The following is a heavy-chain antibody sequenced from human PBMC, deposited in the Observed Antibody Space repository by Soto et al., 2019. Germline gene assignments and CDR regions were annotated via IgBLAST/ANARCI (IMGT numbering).Heavy chain of an antibody. Sequence: PSETLSLTCAFYGGSFSGYYWSWIRQPPGKGLEWIGEINHSGSTNYNPSLKSRVTISVDTSKNQFSLKLSSVTAADTAVYYCARGVNVVPNYFDYWGQGTLVTVSS. CDR2: INHSGST. CDR3: ARGVNVVPNYFDY. V-gene: IGHV4-34*01. D-gene: IGHD2-21*01. J-gene: IGHJ4*02. CDR1: GGSFSGYY.